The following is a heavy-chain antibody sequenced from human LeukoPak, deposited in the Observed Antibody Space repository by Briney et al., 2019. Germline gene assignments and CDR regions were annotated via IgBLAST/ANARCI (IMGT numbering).Heavy chain of an antibody. CDR1: GFTFSSYA. CDR3: AKEAYCGGDCSRWFDP. Sequence: GGSLRLSCAASGFTFSSYAMSWVRQAPGKGLEWVSGISDTGGRTYYADSVKGRFTISRDNSKNTLYLQVNSLRAEDTAVYYCAKEAYCGGDCSRWFDPWGQGTPVTVSS. J-gene: IGHJ5*02. V-gene: IGHV3-23*01. D-gene: IGHD2-21*02. CDR2: ISDTGGRT.